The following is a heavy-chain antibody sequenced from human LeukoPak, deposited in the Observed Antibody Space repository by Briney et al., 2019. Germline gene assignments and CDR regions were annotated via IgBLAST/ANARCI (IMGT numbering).Heavy chain of an antibody. D-gene: IGHD1-1*01. CDR1: GDSVSRHDLA. CDR3: VRSYDWVFDY. V-gene: IGHV6-1*01. Sequence: SQTLSLTCAISGDSVSRHDLAWDWVRQSPSRGLEWLGRTFYRSKWYNDYAVSVKSRITVSPDTSKNQFSLHLNSVTPEDTAVYYCVRSYDWVFDYWGQGTRVTVSS. J-gene: IGHJ4*02. CDR2: TFYRSKWYN.